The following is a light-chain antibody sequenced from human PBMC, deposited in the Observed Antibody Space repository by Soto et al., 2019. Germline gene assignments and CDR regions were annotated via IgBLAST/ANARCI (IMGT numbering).Light chain of an antibody. Sequence: QSALTQPASVSGSPGQSITISCTGTNSDVGGYDYVSWYQQHPGKAPKFMIYEVSNRPSGVSNRFSGSKSGNTASLTISRLQAEDEAHYYGSSYSTSSLWVFGGGTKLTVL. CDR2: EVS. CDR3: SSYSTSSLWV. CDR1: NSDVGGYDY. V-gene: IGLV2-14*03. J-gene: IGLJ3*02.